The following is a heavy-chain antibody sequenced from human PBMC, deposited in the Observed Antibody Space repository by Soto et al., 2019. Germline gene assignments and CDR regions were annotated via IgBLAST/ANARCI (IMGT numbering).Heavy chain of an antibody. V-gene: IGHV5-10-1*01. CDR3: ASSSYCSGGSCYPAGGYYYYYYGMDV. Sequence: PGESLKISCKGSVYSFTSYWIAWVRQMPGKGLEWMGRMDPSDSYTNYSPSFQGHVTISADKSISTAYLQWSSLKASDTAMYYCASSSYCSGGSCYPAGGYYYYYYGMDVWGQGTTVTVS. J-gene: IGHJ6*02. CDR2: MDPSDSYT. CDR1: VYSFTSYW. D-gene: IGHD2-15*01.